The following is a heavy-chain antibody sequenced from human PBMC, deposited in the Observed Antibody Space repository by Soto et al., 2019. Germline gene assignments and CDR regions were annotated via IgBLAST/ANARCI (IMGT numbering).Heavy chain of an antibody. D-gene: IGHD1-26*01. CDR2: IYWDADK. V-gene: IGHV2-5*02. CDR3: ARHTRGVDHLDRLWEKFAY. CDR1: GFSLSTNGMG. J-gene: IGHJ4*02. Sequence: QITVKESGLTLVNPTEPLTLTCTFSGFSLSTNGMGVGWISQPPGKALEWLALIYWDADKRYSPSLRSSLTITRDTSKHQVDLTMTNMEPVGTATYYCARHTRGVDHLDRLWEKFAYWGQGTLVNVSP.